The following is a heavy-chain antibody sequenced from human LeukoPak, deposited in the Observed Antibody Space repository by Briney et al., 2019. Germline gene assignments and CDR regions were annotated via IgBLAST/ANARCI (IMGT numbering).Heavy chain of an antibody. Sequence: GASVKVSCKASGGTFSSYAISWVRQAPGQGLEWMGGIIPIFGTANYAQKFQGRVTITADKSTSTAYMELSSLRSEDTAVYYCARGTFGGVIAFAPSFDYWGQGTLVTVS. D-gene: IGHD3-16*02. CDR3: ARGTFGGVIAFAPSFDY. CDR1: GGTFSSYA. CDR2: IIPIFGTA. J-gene: IGHJ4*02. V-gene: IGHV1-69*06.